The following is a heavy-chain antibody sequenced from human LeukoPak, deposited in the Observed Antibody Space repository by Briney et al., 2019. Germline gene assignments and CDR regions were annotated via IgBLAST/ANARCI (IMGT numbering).Heavy chain of an antibody. D-gene: IGHD3-10*01. V-gene: IGHV3-74*01. CDR1: GFTFSTYW. J-gene: IGHJ3*02. CDR3: ARAGVPTRNGFDI. CDR2: MNSDGSSI. Sequence: GGSLRLSCAASGFTFSTYWMHWVRQAPGKGLVWVSRMNSDGSSITYADSVKGRFTISRDNAKNTLYLQMNSLRAEDTAVYYCARAGVPTRNGFDIWGQGTMVTVS.